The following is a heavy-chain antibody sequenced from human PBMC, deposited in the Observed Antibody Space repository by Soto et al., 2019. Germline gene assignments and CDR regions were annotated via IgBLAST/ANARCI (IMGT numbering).Heavy chain of an antibody. Sequence: QVQLVQSGAEVKKPGASVKVSCKASGYTFTSYYMHWVRQAPGQGLEWMGIINPSGGSTNYAQNLQGSVTMTRDTSTTTFYMELSSLRSEDTAVYYCARGYYGSGSYGAFDIWGQGTMVTVSS. CDR1: GYTFTSYY. CDR3: ARGYYGSGSYGAFDI. CDR2: INPSGGST. D-gene: IGHD3-10*01. V-gene: IGHV1-46*03. J-gene: IGHJ3*02.